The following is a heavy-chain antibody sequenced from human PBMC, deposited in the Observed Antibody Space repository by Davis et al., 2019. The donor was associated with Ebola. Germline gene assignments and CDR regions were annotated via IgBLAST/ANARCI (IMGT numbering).Heavy chain of an antibody. D-gene: IGHD4-17*01. J-gene: IGHJ4*02. Sequence: MPSETLSLTCTVSGGSISSYYWSWIRQPPGKGLEWLGYIYYSGSTNYNPSLKSRVTISVDTSKNQFSLKLSSVTAADTAVYYCAGQGGHDYGDSFDYWGDKPFDYWGQGTLVTVSS. CDR3: AGQGGHDYGDSFDYWGDKPFDY. CDR2: IYYSGST. V-gene: IGHV4-59*08. CDR1: GGSISSYY.